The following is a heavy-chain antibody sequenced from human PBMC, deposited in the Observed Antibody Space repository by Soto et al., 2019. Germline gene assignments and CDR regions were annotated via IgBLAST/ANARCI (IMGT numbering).Heavy chain of an antibody. CDR1: GGTFSSYA. CDR2: IIPIFGTA. D-gene: IGHD3-22*01. Sequence: SVKVSCKASGGTFSSYAISWVRQAPGQGLEWMGGIIPIFGTANYAQKFQGRVTITADKSTSTAYMELSSLRSEDTAVYYCAREGGHTMIVANDAFDIWGQGTMVTV. V-gene: IGHV1-69*06. CDR3: AREGGHTMIVANDAFDI. J-gene: IGHJ3*02.